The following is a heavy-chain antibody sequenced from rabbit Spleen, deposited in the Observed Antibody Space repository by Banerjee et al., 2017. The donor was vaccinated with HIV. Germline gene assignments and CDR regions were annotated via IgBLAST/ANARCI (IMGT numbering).Heavy chain of an antibody. CDR3: ARDTGSSFSSYGMDL. D-gene: IGHD8-1*01. Sequence: QQQLEESGGGLVKPEGSLTLTCKASGFDLSSLYYMCWVRQAPGKGLEWISCIAGSSSAFTYPATWAKGRFTISKTSSTTVTLQMTSLTVADTATYFCARDTGSSFSSYGMDLWGQGTLVTVS. V-gene: IGHV1S45*01. J-gene: IGHJ6*01. CDR1: GFDLSSLYY. CDR2: IAGSSSAFT.